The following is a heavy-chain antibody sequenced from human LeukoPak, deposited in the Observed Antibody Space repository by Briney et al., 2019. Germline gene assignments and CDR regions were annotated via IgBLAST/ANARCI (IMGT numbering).Heavy chain of an antibody. D-gene: IGHD1-7*01. CDR3: ARVGTTGLYFDY. J-gene: IGHJ4*02. V-gene: IGHV3-74*01. Sequence: PGGSLRLSCAASGFPFSSYWMHWVRHAPGKGLVLVSRINSDGSSTSYADSVKGRFTISRDNAKNTLYLQMNSLRAEDTAVYYCARVGTTGLYFDYWGQGTLVTVSS. CDR2: INSDGSST. CDR1: GFPFSSYW.